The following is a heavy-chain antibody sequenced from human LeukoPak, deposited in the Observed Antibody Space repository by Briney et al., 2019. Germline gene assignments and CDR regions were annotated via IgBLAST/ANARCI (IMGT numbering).Heavy chain of an antibody. J-gene: IGHJ4*02. CDR1: GVRFSSYA. CDR2: ISGSGGST. Sequence: GGSLRLSCGASGVRFSSYAMSWVRQAPGKGLEWVSSISGSGGSTYYTDSVKGRFAISRDNSKSTLYLQMNSLGTDDTALYYCVKGGQNYDFWRFDYWGQGTLVTASS. CDR3: VKGGQNYDFWRFDY. V-gene: IGHV3-23*01. D-gene: IGHD3-3*01.